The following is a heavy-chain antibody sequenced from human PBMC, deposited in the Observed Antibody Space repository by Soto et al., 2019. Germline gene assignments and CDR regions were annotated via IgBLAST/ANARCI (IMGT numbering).Heavy chain of an antibody. D-gene: IGHD6-19*01. CDR3: AGDSSGWPHEAFDI. V-gene: IGHV1-18*04. J-gene: IGHJ3*02. Sequence: ASVKVSCKASGYTFTSYGISCVRQAPGQGLEWMGWISAYNGNTNYAQKLQGRVTMTTDTSTSTAYMELRSLSSDDTAVYYCAGDSSGWPHEAFDIWGQGTMVTVSS. CDR1: GYTFTSYG. CDR2: ISAYNGNT.